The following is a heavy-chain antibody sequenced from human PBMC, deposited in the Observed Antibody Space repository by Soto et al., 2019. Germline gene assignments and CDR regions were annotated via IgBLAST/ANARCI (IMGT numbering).Heavy chain of an antibody. CDR1: GGSISSGGYS. Sequence: QLQLQESGSGLVKPSQTLSLTCAVSGGSISSGGYSWSWIRQPPGKGLEWIGYIYHSGSTYYNPSLKSRVTISVDRSKNQFSLKLSSVTAADTAVYYCASAELDQPSSNAFDIWGRGTMVTVSS. V-gene: IGHV4-30-2*01. CDR3: ASAELDQPSSNAFDI. CDR2: IYHSGST. J-gene: IGHJ3*02. D-gene: IGHD1-1*01.